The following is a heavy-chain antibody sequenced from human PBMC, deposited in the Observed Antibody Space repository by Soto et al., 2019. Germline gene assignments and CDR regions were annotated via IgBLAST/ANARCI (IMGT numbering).Heavy chain of an antibody. Sequence: SETLSLTCAVYGGSFSGYYWSWIRQPPGKGLEWIGEINHSGSTNYNPSLKSRVTISVDTSKNQFSLKLSSVTAADTAVYYCAGMSREVAVAGSSKYCYGMDVWGQGTTVTVSS. V-gene: IGHV4-34*01. D-gene: IGHD6-19*01. CDR1: GGSFSGYY. CDR3: AGMSREVAVAGSSKYCYGMDV. J-gene: IGHJ6*02. CDR2: INHSGST.